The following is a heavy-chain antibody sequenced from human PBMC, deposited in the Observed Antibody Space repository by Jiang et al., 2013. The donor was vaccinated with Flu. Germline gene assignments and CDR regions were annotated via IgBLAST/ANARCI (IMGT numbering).Heavy chain of an antibody. CDR3: ASSVTELHLFDY. V-gene: IGHV4-39*01. D-gene: IGHD1-7*01. CDR1: GGSISSSSYY. J-gene: IGHJ4*02. Sequence: GLVKPSETLSLTCTVSGGSISSSSYYWGWIRQPPGKGLEWIGSIYYSGSTYYNPSLKSRVTISVDTSKNQFSLKLSSVTAADTAVYYCASSVTELHLFDYWGQGTPGHRLL. CDR2: IYYSGST.